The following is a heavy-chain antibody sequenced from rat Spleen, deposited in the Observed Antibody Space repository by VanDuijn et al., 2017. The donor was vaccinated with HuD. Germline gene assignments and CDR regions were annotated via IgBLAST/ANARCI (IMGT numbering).Heavy chain of an antibody. D-gene: IGHD1-10*01. V-gene: IGHV2S61*01. J-gene: IGHJ2*01. CDR2: IWSNGNT. Sequence: QVQLKESGPGLVRPSLTLSLTCTVSGFSLSSYGVIWVRQPPGKGLEWMGVIWSNGNTNYNSTLKSRLSISRDTSKSQVFLKVNNLQTEDTAMYFCARGNNYFDYWGRGVMVTVSS. CDR1: GFSLSSYG. CDR3: ARGNNYFDY.